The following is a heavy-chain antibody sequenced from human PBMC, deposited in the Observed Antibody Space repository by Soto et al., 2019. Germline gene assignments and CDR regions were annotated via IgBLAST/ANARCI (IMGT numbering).Heavy chain of an antibody. D-gene: IGHD2-2*01. CDR3: AKVEGGGCSSTSCPGNYYYYYGMDV. Sequence: GGSLRLSCAASGFTFSSYAMSWVRQAPGKGLEWVSAISGSGGSTYYADSVKGRFTISRDNSKNTLYLQMNSLRAEDTAVYYCAKVEGGGCSSTSCPGNYYYYYGMDVWGQGTTVTVSS. J-gene: IGHJ6*02. V-gene: IGHV3-23*01. CDR2: ISGSGGST. CDR1: GFTFSSYA.